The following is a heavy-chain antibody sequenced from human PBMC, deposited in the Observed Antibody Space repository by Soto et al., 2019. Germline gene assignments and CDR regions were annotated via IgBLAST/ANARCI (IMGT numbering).Heavy chain of an antibody. CDR2: TYYRSRWYN. CDR1: GDSVSSNSAA. V-gene: IGHV6-1*01. Sequence: SQTLSLICAISGDSVSSNSAAWNWIRRSPSRGLEWLARTYYRSRWYNDYAVSVRSRITVNPDTSKNQFSLQLTSVTPEDTAVYYCAGTTSHQWYYMDVWGKGTTVTVSS. J-gene: IGHJ6*03. CDR3: AGTTSHQWYYMDV. D-gene: IGHD1-7*01.